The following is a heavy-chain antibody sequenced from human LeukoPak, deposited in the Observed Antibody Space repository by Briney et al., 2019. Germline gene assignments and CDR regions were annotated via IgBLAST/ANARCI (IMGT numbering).Heavy chain of an antibody. Sequence: ASVKVSCKASGYTFTSYYMHWVRQAPGQGLEWMGIINPSGGSTSYAQKFQGRVTMTRDTSTSTVYMELSSLRSEDTAVYYCARGIDYYDSSGYLYNWFDPWGQGTLVTVSS. J-gene: IGHJ5*02. CDR3: ARGIDYYDSSGYLYNWFDP. V-gene: IGHV1-46*01. CDR2: INPSGGST. CDR1: GYTFTSYY. D-gene: IGHD3-22*01.